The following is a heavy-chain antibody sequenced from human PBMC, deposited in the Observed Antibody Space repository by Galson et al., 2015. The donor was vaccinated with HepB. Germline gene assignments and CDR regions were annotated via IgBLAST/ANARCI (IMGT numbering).Heavy chain of an antibody. CDR3: ARQSKIVVPAADQHGMDV. J-gene: IGHJ6*02. V-gene: IGHV5-10-1*01. CDR1: GYISTTYW. Sequence: QSGAEVKKPGESLRISCKGSGYISTTYWSNWVRQMPGKGLEWMGRIDPSDFYTDYSPSFQGHVSISADKSVNTAFLYWSSLKASDSAIYYCARQSKIVVPAADQHGMDVWGQGSTVTVSS. CDR2: IDPSDFYT. D-gene: IGHD2-2*01.